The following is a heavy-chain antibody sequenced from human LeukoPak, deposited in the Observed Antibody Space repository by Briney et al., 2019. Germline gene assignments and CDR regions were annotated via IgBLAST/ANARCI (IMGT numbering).Heavy chain of an antibody. CDR3: ASVGEYSSSWSTIDY. CDR2: ISYDGSNK. D-gene: IGHD6-13*01. V-gene: IGHV3-30*04. J-gene: IGHJ4*02. Sequence: GGSLRLSCAASGFTFSSYAMHWVRQAPGKGLEWVAVISYDGSNKYYADSVKGRFTISRDNSKNTLYLQMNSLRAEDTAVYYCASVGEYSSSWSTIDYWGQGTLVTVSS. CDR1: GFTFSSYA.